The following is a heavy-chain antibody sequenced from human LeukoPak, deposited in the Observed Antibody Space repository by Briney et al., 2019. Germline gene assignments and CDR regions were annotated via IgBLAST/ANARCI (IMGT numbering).Heavy chain of an antibody. CDR1: GFTFSSYW. D-gene: IGHD3-10*01. CDR2: INSDGSST. J-gene: IGHJ6*02. V-gene: IGHV3-74*01. CDR3: AREAREFYYYYYYGMDV. Sequence: GGSLRLSCAASGFTFSSYWIHWVRQAPGKGLVWVSRINSDGSSTSYADSVKGRFTISRDNAKNTLYLQMNSLRAEDTAGYYCAREAREFYYYYYYGMDVWGQGTTVTVSS.